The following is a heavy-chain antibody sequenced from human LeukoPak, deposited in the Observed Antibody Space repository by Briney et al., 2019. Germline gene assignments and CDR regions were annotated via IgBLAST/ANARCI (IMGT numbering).Heavy chain of an antibody. CDR1: GFTFSSYW. J-gene: IGHJ4*02. CDR3: ARDRYYYGSGSPTELEY. D-gene: IGHD3-10*01. Sequence: PGGSLRLSCAASGFTFSSYWMSWVRQAPGKGLEWVANIKQDGSEKYYVDSVKGRFTISRDNAKNSLYLQMNSLRAEDTAVYYCARDRYYYGSGSPTELEYWGQGTLVTVSS. V-gene: IGHV3-7*01. CDR2: IKQDGSEK.